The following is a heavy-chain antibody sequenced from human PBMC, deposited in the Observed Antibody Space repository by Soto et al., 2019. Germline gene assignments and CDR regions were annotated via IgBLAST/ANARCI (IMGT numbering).Heavy chain of an antibody. CDR2: ISYDGSNK. Sequence: GGSLRLSCAASGFTFSSYGMHWVRQAPGKGLEWVAVISYDGSNKYYADSVKGRFTISRDNSKNTLYLQMNSLRAEDTAVYYCANAILGMDTITLFYYWGQGTLVTVSS. D-gene: IGHD7-27*01. CDR3: ANAILGMDTITLFYY. J-gene: IGHJ4*02. V-gene: IGHV3-30*18. CDR1: GFTFSSYG.